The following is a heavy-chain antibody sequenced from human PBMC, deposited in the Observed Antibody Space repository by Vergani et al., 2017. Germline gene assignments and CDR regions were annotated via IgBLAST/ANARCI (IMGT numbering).Heavy chain of an antibody. CDR2: IYPADSDT. J-gene: IGHJ4*02. V-gene: IGHV5-51*01. D-gene: IGHD1-1*01. Sequence: EVELVQSGPEMRKPGESLKISCKGSEYSFGNYWLGWVRQMSGKGLEWMGIIYPADSDTRYSPSFQGQVTISADKSTSTALLPWDSLKASDTALYYCARHTTYTDSGGQGTLVTVSS. CDR3: ARHTTYTDS. CDR1: EYSFGNYW.